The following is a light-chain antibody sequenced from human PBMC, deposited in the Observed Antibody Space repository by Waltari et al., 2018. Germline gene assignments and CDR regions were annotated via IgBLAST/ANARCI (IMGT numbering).Light chain of an antibody. V-gene: IGLV1-47*01. CDR2: RNN. CDR3: ATWDDSLSGPV. Sequence: QSVLTQPPSASGTPGQRVTISCSGSSSNIGRNYVYWYQQFPGTAPRLLIYRNNQRPSGVPDRFSGSKSGTSASLAIGGLRSEDEADYHCATWDDSLSGPVFGGGTKLTVL. CDR1: SSNIGRNY. J-gene: IGLJ3*02.